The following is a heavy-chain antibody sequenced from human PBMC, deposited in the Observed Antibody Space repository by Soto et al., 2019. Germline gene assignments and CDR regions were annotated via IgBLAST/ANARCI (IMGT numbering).Heavy chain of an antibody. J-gene: IGHJ6*02. CDR3: ARLNVMVIENYYYAVDV. CDR1: GGSISSGGYY. V-gene: IGHV4-31*11. D-gene: IGHD6-25*01. CDR2: NYYSGIT. Sequence: SETLSLTCAVSGGSISSGGYYWTWIRQHPGKGLEWIGYNYYSGITYYNPSLKSRVTISLDTSKNQFSLKLSSVTAADTAVYYCARLNVMVIENYYYAVDVWGQGTTVTVSS.